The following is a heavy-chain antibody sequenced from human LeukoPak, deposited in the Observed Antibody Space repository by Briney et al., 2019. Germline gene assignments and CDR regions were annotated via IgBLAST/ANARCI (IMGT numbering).Heavy chain of an antibody. Sequence: SETLSLTCTVSGGSISSYYWSWIRQPPGKGLEWIGEINHSGSTNYNPSLKSRVTISVDTSKNQFSLKLSSVTAADTAVYYCASGRYFDWLLYDRRGHFDYWGQGTLVTVSS. CDR1: GGSISSYY. J-gene: IGHJ4*02. D-gene: IGHD3-9*01. CDR3: ASGRYFDWLLYDRRGHFDY. CDR2: INHSGST. V-gene: IGHV4-34*01.